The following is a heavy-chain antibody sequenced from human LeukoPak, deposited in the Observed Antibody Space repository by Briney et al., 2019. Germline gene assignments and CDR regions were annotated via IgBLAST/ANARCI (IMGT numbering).Heavy chain of an antibody. V-gene: IGHV4-34*01. CDR3: ASHSSSSEGDAFDI. Sequence: SETLSLTCAVYGGSFSGYYWSWIRQPPGKGLEWIGEINHSGSTNYNPSLKSRVTISVDTSKNQFSLKLSSVTAADTAVYYCASHSSSSEGDAFDIWGQGTMVTVSS. D-gene: IGHD6-6*01. CDR1: GGSFSGYY. CDR2: INHSGST. J-gene: IGHJ3*02.